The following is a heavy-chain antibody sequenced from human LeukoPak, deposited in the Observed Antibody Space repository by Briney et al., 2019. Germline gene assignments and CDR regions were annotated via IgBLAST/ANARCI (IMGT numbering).Heavy chain of an antibody. CDR1: GYTFTGYY. Sequence: ASVKVSCKASGYTFTGYYMHWVRQAPGQGLEWMGWINPNGGGTNYAQKFQGRVTMTRDTSISTAYMELSRLRSDDTAVYYCARGITMVRGVIIGYWGQGTLVTVSS. J-gene: IGHJ4*02. V-gene: IGHV1-2*02. CDR2: INPNGGGT. CDR3: ARGITMVRGVIIGY. D-gene: IGHD3-10*01.